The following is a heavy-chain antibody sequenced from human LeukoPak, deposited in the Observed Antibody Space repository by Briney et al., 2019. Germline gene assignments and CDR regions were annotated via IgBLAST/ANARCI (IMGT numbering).Heavy chain of an antibody. J-gene: IGHJ6*04. D-gene: IGHD3-22*01. Sequence: GGSLRLSCAASGFTFSGYWMTWVRQAPGKGLEWVANIKQDGSEKYYVDSVKGRFTISRDNAKNSLYLQMNSLRAEDTAVYYCSRGPTMKMDVWGKGTTVTVSS. CDR1: GFTFSGYW. V-gene: IGHV3-7*01. CDR3: SRGPTMKMDV. CDR2: IKQDGSEK.